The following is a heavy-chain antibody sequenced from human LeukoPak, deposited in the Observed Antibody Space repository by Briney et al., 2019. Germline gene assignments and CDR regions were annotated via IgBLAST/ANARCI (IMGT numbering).Heavy chain of an antibody. J-gene: IGHJ4*02. CDR2: IYHSGST. CDR3: ARGGGYASPIGY. V-gene: IGHV4-59*01. CDR1: GGSISTYY. D-gene: IGHD5-12*01. Sequence: SETLSLTCTLSGGSISTYYWNCIRQPPGKGLEWIGYIYHSGSTNYNPSLKSRVTISVDTSKNQFSLKLSSVTAADTAVYYCARGGGYASPIGYWGQGALVTVSS.